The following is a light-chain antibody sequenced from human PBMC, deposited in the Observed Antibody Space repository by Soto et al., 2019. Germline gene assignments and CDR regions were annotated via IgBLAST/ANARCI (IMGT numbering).Light chain of an antibody. CDR1: QTVSANY. Sequence: EVVLTQSPATLSLSPGERATLSCRADQTVSANYLAWYQQKPGQAPRLLIYGASSRATGIPDRFSGSGSGTDFTVTISRLEPEDFAVCYCHQYGSSPFTFGPGTKVDI. V-gene: IGKV3-20*01. J-gene: IGKJ3*01. CDR2: GAS. CDR3: HQYGSSPFT.